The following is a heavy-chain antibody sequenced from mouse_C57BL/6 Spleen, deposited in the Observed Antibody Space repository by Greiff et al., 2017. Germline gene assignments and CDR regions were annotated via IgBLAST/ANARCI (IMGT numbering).Heavy chain of an antibody. CDR1: GYTFTSYW. J-gene: IGHJ4*01. V-gene: IGHV1-55*01. CDR3: AGRGVARAMDY. CDR2: IYPGSGST. D-gene: IGHD1-1*01. Sequence: QVQLQQPGAELVKPGASVKMSCKASGYTFTSYWITWVKQRPGQGLGWIGEIYPGSGSTNYNEKFKSKATLTVDTSSSTAYLQLSSLTSEDSAVYCCAGRGVARAMDYWGQGTSVTVSS.